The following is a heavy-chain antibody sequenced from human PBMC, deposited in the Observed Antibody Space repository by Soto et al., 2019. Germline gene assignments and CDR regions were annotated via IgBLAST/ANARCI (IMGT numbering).Heavy chain of an antibody. D-gene: IGHD3-10*01. Sequence: LSLTCTVSGGSINTYYWSWIRQPPGKGLAWIGYIYYSGSTNYNPSLKSRVTMSVDTSKNQFSLNLRSVTAADTAVYYCARDDVGDVWFDPWGQGTLVTVSS. CDR1: GGSINTYY. J-gene: IGHJ5*02. V-gene: IGHV4-59*01. CDR2: IYYSGST. CDR3: ARDDVGDVWFDP.